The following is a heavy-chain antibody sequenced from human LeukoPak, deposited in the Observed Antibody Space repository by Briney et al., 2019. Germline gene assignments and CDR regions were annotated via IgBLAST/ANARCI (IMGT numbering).Heavy chain of an antibody. CDR3: ARGVEPLAANTLAY. CDR1: GFTVITND. V-gene: IGHV3-53*01. CDR2: LYSDGNT. J-gene: IGHJ4*02. D-gene: IGHD1-14*01. Sequence: GGSLRLSCAASGFTVITNDMTWVRQAPGKGLEWVAVLYSDGNTKYSDSVQGRFTISRDNSKNPLYLEMNSLSPDDTAVYYCARGVEPLAANTLAYWGQGTLVTVSS.